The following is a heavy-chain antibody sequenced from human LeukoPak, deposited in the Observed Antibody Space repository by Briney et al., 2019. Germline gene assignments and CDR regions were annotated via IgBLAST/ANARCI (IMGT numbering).Heavy chain of an antibody. V-gene: IGHV4-39*01. CDR3: ARPGRDCRGGSCYYDHFYYMDV. CDR2: IYYSGST. D-gene: IGHD2-15*01. J-gene: IGHJ6*03. CDR1: GVSISSGSYY. Sequence: SETLSLTCTVSGVSISSGSYYWGWIRQPPGQALEWIGSIYYSGSTSYHPSFKSRVTISVDTSKNQFSLKLSSVSAADTAVYYCARPGRDCRGGSCYYDHFYYMDVWGRGTTITVSS.